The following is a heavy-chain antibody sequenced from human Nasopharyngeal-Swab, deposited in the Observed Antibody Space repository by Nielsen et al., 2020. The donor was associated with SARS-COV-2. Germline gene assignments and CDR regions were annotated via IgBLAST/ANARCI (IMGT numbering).Heavy chain of an antibody. D-gene: IGHD2-15*01. CDR3: TRCGGGCYSGRDY. Sequence: GGSLRLSCAASGFTYSDAAIHWVRQASGKGLECVGRIRSKGNNYATAYAASVKGRFIIFRDDPTNMAYLQMNSLKTEDTAVYYCTRCGGGCYSGRDYWGQGTLVTVSS. CDR2: IRSKGNNYAT. J-gene: IGHJ4*02. V-gene: IGHV3-73*01. CDR1: GFTYSDAA.